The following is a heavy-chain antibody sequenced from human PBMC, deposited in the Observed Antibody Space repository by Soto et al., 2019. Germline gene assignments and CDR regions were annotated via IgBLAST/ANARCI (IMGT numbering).Heavy chain of an antibody. V-gene: IGHV2-5*02. D-gene: IGHD5-12*01. CDR1: GFSLSSIGMG. Sequence: QITVKESGLTLVKPTETLTLTCTFSGFSLSSIGMGVGWIRQPPGKALEWLALIYWDDDKRYSPSLHSRLTIPEDPSKNQVDLTRTTMDPVDTATYYCARLTRGVYDFDRLWAKFDCWGQGALVTVSS. J-gene: IGHJ4*02. CDR2: IYWDDDK. CDR3: ARLTRGVYDFDRLWAKFDC.